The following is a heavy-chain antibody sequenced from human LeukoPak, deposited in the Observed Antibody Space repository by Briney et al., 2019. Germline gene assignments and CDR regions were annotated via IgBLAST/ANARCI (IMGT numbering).Heavy chain of an antibody. D-gene: IGHD2-15*01. CDR2: IKQDGSDK. CDR1: GFTFSSYW. CDR3: ARDLGGYCSGGSCLTSGGSFDI. Sequence: PGGSLRLSCAASGFTFSSYWMSWVRRAPGKGLEWVANIKQDGSDKYYVDSVKGRFTFSRDNARNSLYLQMNSLRAEDAAVYYCARDLGGYCSGGSCLTSGGSFDIWGQGTMVTVSS. J-gene: IGHJ3*02. V-gene: IGHV3-7*05.